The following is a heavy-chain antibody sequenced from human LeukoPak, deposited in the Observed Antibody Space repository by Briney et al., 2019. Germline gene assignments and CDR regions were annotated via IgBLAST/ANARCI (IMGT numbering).Heavy chain of an antibody. Sequence: ASVKVSCTASGSTFTSYGISWVRQAPGQGLEWMGWISAYNGNTNYAQKLQGRVTITTDTSTSTAYMELRSLRSDDTAVYYCARDRSGSYFVYWGQGTLVTVSS. V-gene: IGHV1-18*01. D-gene: IGHD1-26*01. CDR3: ARDRSGSYFVY. CDR1: GSTFTSYG. CDR2: ISAYNGNT. J-gene: IGHJ4*02.